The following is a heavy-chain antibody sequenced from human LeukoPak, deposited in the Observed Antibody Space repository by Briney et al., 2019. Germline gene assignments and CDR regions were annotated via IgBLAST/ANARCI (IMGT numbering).Heavy chain of an antibody. CDR3: ARVAGRKYLQHYFDS. CDR1: GGSLCDVY. Sequence: SETLSLTCGVFGGSLCDVYWSWIRQPPGKGLEWIGEINHRGTTNYNPSLRSRVTISVDTSKNQFSLNLTSVSAADTSMYYCARVAGRKYLQHYFDSWGQGTLVTVSS. V-gene: IGHV4-34*01. D-gene: IGHD2-2*01. CDR2: INHRGTT. J-gene: IGHJ4*02.